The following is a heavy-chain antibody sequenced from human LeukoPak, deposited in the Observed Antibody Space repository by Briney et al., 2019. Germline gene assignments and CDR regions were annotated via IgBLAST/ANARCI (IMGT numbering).Heavy chain of an antibody. Sequence: ASVKVSCKVSGYTLTELSTHWVRQAPGKGLEWMGGFDPEDGETIYAQKFQGRVTMTEDTSTDTAYMELSSLRSEDTAVYYCATVRTSSGSYYYWFDPWGQGTLVTVSS. J-gene: IGHJ5*02. V-gene: IGHV1-24*01. D-gene: IGHD1-26*01. CDR3: ATVRTSSGSYYYWFDP. CDR1: GYTLTELS. CDR2: FDPEDGET.